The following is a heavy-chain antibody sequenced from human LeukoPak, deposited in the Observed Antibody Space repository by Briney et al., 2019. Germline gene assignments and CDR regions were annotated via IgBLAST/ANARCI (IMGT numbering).Heavy chain of an antibody. CDR1: GFTFSSCA. D-gene: IGHD2-21*02. Sequence: PGGSLRLSCAASGFTFSSCAMHWVRQAPGKGLEWVAVISYDGSNKYYADSVKGRFTISRDNGKNSLYLQMNSLRDEDTAVYYCAADSDWAFHYWGQRTRVTVSS. V-gene: IGHV3-30-3*01. CDR3: AADSDWAFHY. CDR2: ISYDGSNK. J-gene: IGHJ4*02.